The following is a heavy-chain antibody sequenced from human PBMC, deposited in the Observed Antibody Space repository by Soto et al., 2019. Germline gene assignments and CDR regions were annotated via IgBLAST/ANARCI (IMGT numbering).Heavy chain of an antibody. Sequence: EVPLVESGGGLIQPGGSLRLSCAASGFTVSSNYMSWVRQAPGKGLEWVSVIYSGGSTYYADSVKGRFTISRDNSKNTLDLQMNSLRAEDTAVYYCARNYYDRGGGFDYWGQGTLVTVSS. CDR1: GFTVSSNY. CDR3: ARNYYDRGGGFDY. CDR2: IYSGGST. J-gene: IGHJ4*02. V-gene: IGHV3-53*01. D-gene: IGHD3-22*01.